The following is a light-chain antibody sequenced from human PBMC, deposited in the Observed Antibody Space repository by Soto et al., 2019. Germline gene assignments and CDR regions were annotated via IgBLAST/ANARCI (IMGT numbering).Light chain of an antibody. CDR2: GAS. V-gene: IGKV3-15*01. CDR3: QEYNTWPWT. CDR1: QSVNNN. Sequence: ETLMTQSPATLSVSPGERATLSCRASQSVNNNLAWYQRKLGQAPRVLIYGASTRATGIPARFTGSGSGTEFILTITSLQSEDSAVYYCQEYNTWPWTFGQGTKVEFK. J-gene: IGKJ1*01.